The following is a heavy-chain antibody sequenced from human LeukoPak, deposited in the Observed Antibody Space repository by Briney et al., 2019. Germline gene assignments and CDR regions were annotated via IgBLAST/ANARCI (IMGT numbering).Heavy chain of an antibody. CDR2: IWNDESKR. J-gene: IGHJ4*02. D-gene: IGHD2-2*01. CDR1: GFSFSDYG. CDR3: ARVGSCSSTTCYYIDF. V-gene: IGHV3-33*01. Sequence: GGSLRLSCAASGFSFSDYGMHWVRQAPGKGLEWVALIWNDESKRYYADSVKGRFTISRDKSKNTLYLQMNSLRDEDTAVYYSARVGSCSSTTCYYIDFWGQGNLVTVSS.